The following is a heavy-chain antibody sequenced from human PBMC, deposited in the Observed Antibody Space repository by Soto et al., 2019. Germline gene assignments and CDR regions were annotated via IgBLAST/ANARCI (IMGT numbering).Heavy chain of an antibody. CDR1: GFNFTTYA. Sequence: GGSMRLSSTASGFNFTTYAMVWVSQAPGKGLEWVSVIRANGYDTYYADFVKGRFTVSRDNSKNTQYLQMNSLRAEDTAVYYCAKGGSSFYFDFWGQGTLVTVSS. V-gene: IGHV3-23*01. CDR3: AKGGSSFYFDF. CDR2: IRANGYDT. D-gene: IGHD2-2*01. J-gene: IGHJ4*02.